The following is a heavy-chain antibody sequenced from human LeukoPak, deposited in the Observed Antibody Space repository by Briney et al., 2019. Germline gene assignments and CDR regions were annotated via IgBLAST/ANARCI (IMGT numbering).Heavy chain of an antibody. CDR2: INTDGSST. CDR3: ARDRTGDFWFDP. CDR1: GFTFSSYW. D-gene: IGHD7-27*01. Sequence: GGSLRLSCAASGFTFSSYWMHWVRQAPGKGLVWVSRINTDGSSTSYADSVKGRFTISRDNAKNTLYLQMNSLRAEDTAVYYCARDRTGDFWFDPWGQGTLVTVSS. V-gene: IGHV3-74*01. J-gene: IGHJ5*02.